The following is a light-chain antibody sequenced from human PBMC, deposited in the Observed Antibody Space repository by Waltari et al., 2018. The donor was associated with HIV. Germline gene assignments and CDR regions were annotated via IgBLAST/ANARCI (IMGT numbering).Light chain of an antibody. V-gene: IGLV1-47*01. Sequence: QSVLTQPPSASGTPAQRVTISCSGSSSNIGSNYVYWYQQLPGTTPKLLIYRNNQRPSGVPDRFSGSKPGTATSLAISGLRSEDEADYYCAAWDDSLSAPVFGGGTKLTVL. J-gene: IGLJ3*02. CDR1: SSNIGSNY. CDR3: AAWDDSLSAPV. CDR2: RNN.